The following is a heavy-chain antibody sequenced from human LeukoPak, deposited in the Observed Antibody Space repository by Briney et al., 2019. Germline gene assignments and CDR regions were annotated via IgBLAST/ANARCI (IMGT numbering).Heavy chain of an antibody. D-gene: IGHD6-6*01. CDR2: ISGSGGST. CDR3: AREMQLPRRPFSYYYYGMDV. Sequence: GGSLRLSCAASGFTFSSYAMSWVRQAPGKGLEWVSAISGSGGSTYYADSVKGRFTISRDNSKNTLYLQMNSLRAEDTAVYYCAREMQLPRRPFSYYYYGMDVWGQGTTVTVSS. J-gene: IGHJ6*02. V-gene: IGHV3-23*01. CDR1: GFTFSSYA.